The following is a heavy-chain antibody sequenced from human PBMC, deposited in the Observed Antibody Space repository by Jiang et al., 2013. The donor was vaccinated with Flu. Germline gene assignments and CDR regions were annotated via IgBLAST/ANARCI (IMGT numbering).Heavy chain of an antibody. CDR2: ISANKGNT. J-gene: IGHJ6*01. D-gene: IGHD3-22*01. CDR3: VRDDSAYYYDLGDYSYGMDV. Sequence: WVRQAPGQGLEWLGRISANKGNTKYARRIQGRVTMTTETSTTTAYMELKSLRSDDTAIYYCVRDDSAYYYDLGDYSYGMDVWGPRDHSHRLL. V-gene: IGHV1-18*01.